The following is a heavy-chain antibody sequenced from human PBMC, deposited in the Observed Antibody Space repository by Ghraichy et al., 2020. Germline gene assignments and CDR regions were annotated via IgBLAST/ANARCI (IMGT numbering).Heavy chain of an antibody. V-gene: IGHV4-59*01. Sequence: ETLSLTCTVSGGSISNYYWSWIRQPPGKGLEWIGYIYYSGSTNYSPSLKSRVTISVDTSKNQFSLKLNSVTAADTAVYYCARVDGSGYYPFDYWGQGTLVTVSS. J-gene: IGHJ4*02. CDR2: IYYSGST. D-gene: IGHD3-22*01. CDR3: ARVDGSGYYPFDY. CDR1: GGSISNYY.